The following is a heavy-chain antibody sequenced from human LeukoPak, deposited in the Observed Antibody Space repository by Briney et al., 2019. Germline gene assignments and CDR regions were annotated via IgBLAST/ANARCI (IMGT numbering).Heavy chain of an antibody. CDR1: GGSMHSHY. CDR3: AGDQLALNALNI. V-gene: IGHV4-59*11. CDR2: TSYIGRT. D-gene: IGHD1-1*01. Sequence: SENLSLTCTVSGGSMHSHYWRWIRQPPGKGLEWLGYTSYIGRTNYSHSLKSRVTISVDTSKNQFSLRLSSVTAADTAVYFCAGDQLALNALNIWGQGTMVSVSS. J-gene: IGHJ3*02.